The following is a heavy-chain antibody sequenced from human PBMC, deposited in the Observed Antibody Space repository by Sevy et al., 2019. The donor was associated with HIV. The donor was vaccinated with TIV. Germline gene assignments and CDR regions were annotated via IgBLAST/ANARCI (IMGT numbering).Heavy chain of an antibody. CDR2: MSNTGGTI. D-gene: IGHD5-12*01. CDR1: GFSFSIYS. J-gene: IGHJ4*02. V-gene: IGHV3-48*01. CDR3: ASQRGGYERLYYFDY. Sequence: GGSLRLSCAASGFSFSIYSMNWVRQAPGKGLEWLSYMSNTGGTIHYADSVKGRFTISRDNAKNSLYLQMNSLRVEDTAVYYCASQRGGYERLYYFDYWGQGTLVTVSS.